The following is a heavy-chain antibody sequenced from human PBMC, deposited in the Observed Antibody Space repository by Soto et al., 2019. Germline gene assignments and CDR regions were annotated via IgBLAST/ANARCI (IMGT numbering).Heavy chain of an antibody. D-gene: IGHD6-19*01. V-gene: IGHV3-30*04. CDR1: GFTFSSYA. Sequence: GGSLRLSCAASGFTFSSYAMHWVRQAPGKGLEWVAVISYDGSNKYYADSVKGRFTISRDNSKNTLYLQMNSLRAEDTAVYYCAREPQPPGIAVAGDAFDIWGQGTMVTVSS. CDR3: AREPQPPGIAVAGDAFDI. CDR2: ISYDGSNK. J-gene: IGHJ3*02.